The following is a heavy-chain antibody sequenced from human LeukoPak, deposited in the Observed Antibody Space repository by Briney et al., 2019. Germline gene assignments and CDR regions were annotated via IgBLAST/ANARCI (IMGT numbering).Heavy chain of an antibody. CDR1: GFPFSSYS. CDR2: ITGSGDYT. J-gene: IGHJ4*02. Sequence: GGSLRLSCAASGFPFSSYSMSWVRQAPGKGLEWVSTITGSGDYTDYADSVKGRFTISRDNSKSTLFLQMNSLRVEDTAVYYCAKRSRDSSGWFDYWGQGTLVTVSS. V-gene: IGHV3-23*01. CDR3: AKRSRDSSGWFDY. D-gene: IGHD6-19*01.